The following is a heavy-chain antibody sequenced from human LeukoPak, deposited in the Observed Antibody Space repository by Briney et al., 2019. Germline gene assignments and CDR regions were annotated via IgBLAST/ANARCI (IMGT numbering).Heavy chain of an antibody. CDR3: ARGVTIFGVAYNWFDP. Sequence: SETLSLTCTVSGYSISSGYYWGWIRQPPGKGLEWIGSIYHSGSTYYNPSLKSRVTISVDTSKNQFSLKLSSVTAADTAVYYCARGVTIFGVAYNWFDPWGQGTLVTVSS. CDR2: IYHSGST. D-gene: IGHD3-3*01. V-gene: IGHV4-38-2*02. J-gene: IGHJ5*02. CDR1: GYSISSGYY.